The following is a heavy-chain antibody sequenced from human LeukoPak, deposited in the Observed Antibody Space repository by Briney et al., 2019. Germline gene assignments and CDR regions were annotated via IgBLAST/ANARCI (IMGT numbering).Heavy chain of an antibody. CDR2: VAHDEKTI. CDR1: RFTFTGHS. V-gene: IGHV3-30*04. CDR3: AREKQSGGTPFDY. Sequence: GRSLRLSCVASRFTFTGHSMHWVRQAPGKGLEWVAVVAHDEKTIFYADSLKGRFTVSRDNSKNTVYLQMNSVRDEDTAVYYCAREKQSGGTPFDYWGQGSLVTVSS. D-gene: IGHD1-26*01. J-gene: IGHJ4*02.